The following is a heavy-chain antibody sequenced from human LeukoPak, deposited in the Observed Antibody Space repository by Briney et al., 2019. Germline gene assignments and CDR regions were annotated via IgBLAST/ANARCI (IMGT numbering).Heavy chain of an antibody. CDR1: GFTFSSYG. J-gene: IGHJ4*02. Sequence: GRSLRLSCAASGFTFSSYGMHWVRQAPGKGLEWVAFIRYDGSNKYYADSVKGRFTISRDSSKNTLYLQMNSLRAEDTAVYYCAKCGTIAAAGSFDYWGQGTLVTVSS. V-gene: IGHV3-30*02. CDR3: AKCGTIAAAGSFDY. D-gene: IGHD6-13*01. CDR2: IRYDGSNK.